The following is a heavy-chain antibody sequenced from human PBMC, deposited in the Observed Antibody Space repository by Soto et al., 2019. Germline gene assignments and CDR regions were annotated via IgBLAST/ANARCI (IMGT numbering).Heavy chain of an antibody. CDR2: INHSGST. Sequence: SETLSLTSAVYGGSFSGYYWSWIRQPPGKGLEWIGEINHSGSTNYNPSLKSRVTISVDTSKNQFSLKLSSVTAADTAVYYCARARTTVTGDYFDYWGQGTLVTVSS. CDR1: GGSFSGYY. J-gene: IGHJ4*02. V-gene: IGHV4-34*01. D-gene: IGHD4-17*01. CDR3: ARARTTVTGDYFDY.